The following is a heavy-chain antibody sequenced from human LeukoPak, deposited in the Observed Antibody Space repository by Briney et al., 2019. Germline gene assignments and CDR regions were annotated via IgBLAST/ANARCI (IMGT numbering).Heavy chain of an antibody. J-gene: IGHJ4*02. V-gene: IGHV4-34*01. D-gene: IGHD6-13*01. CDR2: INHSGST. CDR3: ARYSSSWSRYFDY. CDR1: GDSITGYY. Sequence: SETLSLTCSVSGDSITGYYWSWIRQPPGKGLEWIGEINHSGSTNYNPSLKSRVTISVDTSKNQFSLKLSSVTAADTAVYYCARYSSSWSRYFDYWGQGTLVTVSS.